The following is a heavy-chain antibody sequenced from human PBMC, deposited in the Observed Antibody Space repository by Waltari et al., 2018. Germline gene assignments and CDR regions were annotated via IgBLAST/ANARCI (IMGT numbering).Heavy chain of an antibody. CDR3: ASRTYCSGGNCYPEEF. J-gene: IGHJ4*02. D-gene: IGHD2-15*01. V-gene: IGHV1-46*01. Sequence: QVQLVQSGAEVKEPGASVKVSCKASGYTFTNNYIHWVRQAHEQGLEWMGIINPSGGRATYAQKFQGRVTLTRDTSTSTIYMKLSSLRSEDTALYYCASRTYCSGGNCYPEEFWGQGTLVTVSS. CDR1: GYTFTNNY. CDR2: INPSGGRA.